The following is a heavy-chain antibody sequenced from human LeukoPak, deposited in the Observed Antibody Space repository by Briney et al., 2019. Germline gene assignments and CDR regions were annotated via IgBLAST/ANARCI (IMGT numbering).Heavy chain of an antibody. D-gene: IGHD5-18*01. CDR3: ARVPDSYSYGYASYYFDY. V-gene: IGHV4-31*03. CDR2: IYYSGST. J-gene: IGHJ4*02. CDR1: GGSISSGGYY. Sequence: TLSLTCTVSGGSISSGGYYWSWIRQHPGKGLEWIGYIYYSGSTYYNPSLKSRVTISVDTSKNQFSLKLSSVTAADTAVYYCARVPDSYSYGYASYYFDYWGQGTLVTVSS.